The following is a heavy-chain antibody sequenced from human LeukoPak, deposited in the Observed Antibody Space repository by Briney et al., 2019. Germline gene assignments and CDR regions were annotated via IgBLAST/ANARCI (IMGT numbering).Heavy chain of an antibody. V-gene: IGHV3-48*01. CDR2: ISGSGNAK. J-gene: IGHJ4*02. D-gene: IGHD2-2*01. CDR1: GFSFSSYS. Sequence: GGSLRLSCATSGFSFSSYSMNWVRQAPGKGLEWVSYISGSGNAKHYTDSVKGRFTISRDNAKNALYLQMNSLRAEDTAVYFCARDYLYAFDYWGQGTLVTVSS. CDR3: ARDYLYAFDY.